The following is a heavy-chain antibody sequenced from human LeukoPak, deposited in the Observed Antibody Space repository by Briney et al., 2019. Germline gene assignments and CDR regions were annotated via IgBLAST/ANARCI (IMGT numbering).Heavy chain of an antibody. CDR1: GYTFSMYY. Sequence: GASVKVSCKASGYTFSMYYMHWVRQAPGQGLEWMGWISAYNGNTNYAQKLQGRVTMTTDTSTSTAYMELRSLRSDDTAVYYCARDPGYGVVVDDYWGQGALVTVSS. CDR2: ISAYNGNT. J-gene: IGHJ4*02. V-gene: IGHV1-18*04. D-gene: IGHD3-3*01. CDR3: ARDPGYGVVVDDY.